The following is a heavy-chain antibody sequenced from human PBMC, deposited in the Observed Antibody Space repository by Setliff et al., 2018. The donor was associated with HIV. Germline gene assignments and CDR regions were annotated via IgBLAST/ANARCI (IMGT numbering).Heavy chain of an antibody. Sequence: GGSLRLSCAASGFSFSSYSMKWVRQAPGKGLEWVAVISYDGSNKYYADSVKGRFTISRDNSKNTLYLQMNSLRAEDTAVYYCARDPCSSGCLDDAFDIWGQGTMVTVSS. CDR3: ARDPCSSGCLDDAFDI. D-gene: IGHD6-19*01. CDR2: ISYDGSNK. J-gene: IGHJ3*02. V-gene: IGHV3-30*01. CDR1: GFSFSSYS.